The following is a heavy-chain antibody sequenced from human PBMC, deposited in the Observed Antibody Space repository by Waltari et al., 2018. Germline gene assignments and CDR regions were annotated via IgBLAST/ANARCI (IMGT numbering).Heavy chain of an antibody. J-gene: IGHJ6*02. D-gene: IGHD3-22*01. CDR1: GGSISSGSYY. CDR3: ARNYYDSSGYYLYYYYYGMDV. Sequence: QVQLQESGPGLVKPSQTLSLTCPVSGGSISSGSYYWSWLRQPAGKGLEWIGRIYTSGSTNYNPSLKSRVTISVDTSKNQFSLKLSSVTAADTAVYYCARNYYDSSGYYLYYYYYGMDVWGQGTTVTVSS. V-gene: IGHV4-61*02. CDR2: IYTSGST.